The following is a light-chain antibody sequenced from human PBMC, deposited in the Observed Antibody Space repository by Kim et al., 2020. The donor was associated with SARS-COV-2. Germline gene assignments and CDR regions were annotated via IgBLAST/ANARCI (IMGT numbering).Light chain of an antibody. CDR2: YVS. J-gene: IGLJ3*02. Sequence: GQSITISCTGTSSDVGGYSYVSSYHQHPGKVARLMIYYVSNRPSGVSNRFSGSKSGNTASLTISGLQAEDEADYYCSSYTTSSTRVFGGGTQLTVL. V-gene: IGLV2-14*03. CDR3: SSYTTSSTRV. CDR1: SSDVGGYSY.